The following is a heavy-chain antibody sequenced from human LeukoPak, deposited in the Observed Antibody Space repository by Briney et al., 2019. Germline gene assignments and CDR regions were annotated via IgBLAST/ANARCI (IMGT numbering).Heavy chain of an antibody. Sequence: PGRSLRLSCAASGFTFSSYGMHWVRQAPGKGLEWVAVIWYDGGNKYYADSVKGRFTISRDNSKNTLYLQMNSLRAEDTAVYYCARAWSYYDILTGHSSYYYYGMDVWGQGTTVTVSS. J-gene: IGHJ6*02. CDR1: GFTFSSYG. CDR2: IWYDGGNK. V-gene: IGHV3-33*01. D-gene: IGHD3-9*01. CDR3: ARAWSYYDILTGHSSYYYYGMDV.